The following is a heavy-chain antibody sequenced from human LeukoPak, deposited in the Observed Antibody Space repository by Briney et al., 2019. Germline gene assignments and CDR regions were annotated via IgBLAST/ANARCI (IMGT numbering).Heavy chain of an antibody. V-gene: IGHV3-48*04. CDR2: ISHTGSTM. CDR3: ARREPQGCSGTSCFAGPVGH. D-gene: IGHD2-2*01. Sequence: GGSLRLSCAASGFSFSSYSLNWVRQAPGKGLEWVSYISHTGSTMSYADSVKGRFTISRDNARNSLYLQMNSLRAEDTAVYYCARREPQGCSGTSCFAGPVGHWGQGTLVTVSS. CDR1: GFSFSSYS. J-gene: IGHJ4*02.